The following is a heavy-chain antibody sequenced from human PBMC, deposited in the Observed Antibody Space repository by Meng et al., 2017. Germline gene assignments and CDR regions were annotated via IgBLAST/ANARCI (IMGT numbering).Heavy chain of an antibody. J-gene: IGHJ4*02. CDR2: ISWNSGSI. CDR3: AKDIKWGRNYCDSSGGFDY. Sequence: SLKISCAASGFTFDDYAMHLVRQAPGKGLEWVSGISWNSGSIGYADSVKGRFTISRDNAKNSLYLQMNSLRAEDMAMYYCAKDIKWGRNYCDSSGGFDYWGQGTLVTVSS. CDR1: GFTFDDYA. D-gene: IGHD3-22*01. V-gene: IGHV3-9*03.